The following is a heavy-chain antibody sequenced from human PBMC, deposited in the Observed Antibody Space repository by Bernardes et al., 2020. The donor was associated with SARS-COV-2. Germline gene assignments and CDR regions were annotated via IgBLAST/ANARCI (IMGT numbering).Heavy chain of an antibody. CDR3: AREDINTNSFDY. J-gene: IGHJ4*02. D-gene: IGHD3-22*01. CDR1: GFSFTDYY. CDR2: ISRSDRRGDTTQ. Sequence: GGSLRLSCAASGFSFTDYYMSWIRQTPGKGLEWISFISRSDRRGDTTQSYADSVKGRFTISRDNAKNSLFLQMNSLRAEDTAVYYCAREDINTNSFDYWGQGTPVTVSS. V-gene: IGHV3-11*01.